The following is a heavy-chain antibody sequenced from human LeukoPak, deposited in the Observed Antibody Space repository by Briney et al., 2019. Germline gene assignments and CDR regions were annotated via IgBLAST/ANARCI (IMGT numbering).Heavy chain of an antibody. V-gene: IGHV3-20*01. CDR1: GFTFDDYG. D-gene: IGHD2-15*01. CDR3: ARGPPYCSGGSCYSRGPYYFDY. J-gene: IGHJ4*02. CDR2: INWNGGST. Sequence: GGSLRLSCAASGFTFDDYGMSWVRQAPGTGLEWVSGINWNGGSTGYADSVKGRFTISRDNAKNSLYLQMNSLRAEDTALYHCARGPPYCSGGSCYSRGPYYFDYWGQGTLVTVSS.